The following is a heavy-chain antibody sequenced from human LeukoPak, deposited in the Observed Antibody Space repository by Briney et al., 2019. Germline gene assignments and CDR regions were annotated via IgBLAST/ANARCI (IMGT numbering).Heavy chain of an antibody. CDR2: ISGSGGST. CDR3: AKDMSQLEPFDY. V-gene: IGHV3-23*01. Sequence: GGSLRLFCAAWGFTFSSYAMICVRQARGGGLEWVSAISGSGGSTYYADSVKGRFTNSRDNSKNTLYLQMNCLRAEDTAVYYCAKDMSQLEPFDYWGQGTLVTVSS. CDR1: GFTFSSYA. J-gene: IGHJ4*02. D-gene: IGHD1-1*01.